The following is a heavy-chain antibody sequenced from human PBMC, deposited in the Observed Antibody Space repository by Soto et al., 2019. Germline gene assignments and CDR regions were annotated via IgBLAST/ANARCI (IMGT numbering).Heavy chain of an antibody. D-gene: IGHD2-2*01. CDR2: ISKSSSST. Sequence: QVQLVESGGGLVKPGGSLRLSCAVSGFTFSDHYMSWIRQAPGKGLEWVSYISKSSSSTNYADSVKGRFIISRDNAKKLLYLQMKSLRAEGTAVYYCARHAAATGWFDPWGQGTLVTVSS. CDR3: ARHAAATGWFDP. CDR1: GFTFSDHY. V-gene: IGHV3-11*05. J-gene: IGHJ5*02.